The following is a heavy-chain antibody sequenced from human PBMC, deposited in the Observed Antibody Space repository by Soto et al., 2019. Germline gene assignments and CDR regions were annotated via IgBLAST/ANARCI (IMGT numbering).Heavy chain of an antibody. V-gene: IGHV3-7*05. CDR3: ARDGTNGRYNWFDP. CDR2: IKEDGSEK. J-gene: IGHJ5*02. CDR1: GFTFSNYW. Sequence: EVQLVESGGDLVQPGGSLRLSCAASGFTFSNYWMTWVRQAPGKGLEWVANIKEDGSEKNYVDSVKGRFTISRDNAKNSLFLQRNSLRAEDTALYFCARDGTNGRYNWFDPWGQGTLVTVSS. D-gene: IGHD2-8*01.